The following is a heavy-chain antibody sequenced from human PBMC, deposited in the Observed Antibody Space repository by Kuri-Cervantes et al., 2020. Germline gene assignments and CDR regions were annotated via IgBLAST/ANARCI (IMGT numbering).Heavy chain of an antibody. V-gene: IGHV3-47*02. D-gene: IGHD6-6*01. CDR3: AKDPSLYYYYMDV. CDR1: GFAFGSYV. J-gene: IGHJ6*03. Sequence: GESLKISCAASGFAFGSYVLHWVRRAPGKGPEWVSAIGTGGDTNYAESVMGRFTISRDNAKKSLYVQMNSLRAEDTALYYCAKDPSLYYYYMDVWGKGTTVTVSS. CDR2: IGTGGDT.